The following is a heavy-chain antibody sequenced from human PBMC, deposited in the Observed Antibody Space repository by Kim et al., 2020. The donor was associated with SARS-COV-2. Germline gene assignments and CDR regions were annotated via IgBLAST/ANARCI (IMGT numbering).Heavy chain of an antibody. V-gene: IGHV3-48*03. D-gene: IGHD2-8*02. CDR1: GFTFSNFE. CDR2: ISSGTTI. Sequence: GRSLRLSCAASGFTFSNFEMNWVRQAPGKGLAWISYISSGTTIFYADSVKGRFTVSRDNAKNSLHLQMNSLTAEDTAVYYCARGTAFYFEHWGPGALVTV. J-gene: IGHJ4*02. CDR3: ARGTAFYFEH.